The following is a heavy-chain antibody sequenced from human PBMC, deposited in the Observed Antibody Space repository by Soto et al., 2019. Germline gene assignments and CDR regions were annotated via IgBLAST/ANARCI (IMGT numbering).Heavy chain of an antibody. CDR3: ARHLRLGESRMFDY. CDR2: LSFDGADK. V-gene: IGHV3-33*01. J-gene: IGHJ4*02. D-gene: IGHD3-10*01. Sequence: PGGSLRLSCAASGFSLSNYGMHWVRQTPGKGLEWVATLSFDGADKYHADSVKGRFSISRDNSKNTFFLEMNSLRAEDTAVYYCARHLRLGESRMFDYWGQGALVTVSS. CDR1: GFSLSNYG.